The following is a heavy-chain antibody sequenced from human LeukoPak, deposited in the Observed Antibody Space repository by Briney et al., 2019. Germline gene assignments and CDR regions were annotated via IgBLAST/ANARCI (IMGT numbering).Heavy chain of an antibody. D-gene: IGHD1-26*01. J-gene: IGHJ3*02. CDR1: GFTFSSYS. V-gene: IGHV3-21*01. CDR2: ISSSSSYI. Sequence: GGSLRLSCAASGFTFSSYSMNWVRQAPGKGLEWVSSISSSSSYIYYADSVKGRFTISRDNAKNSLYLQMNSLRAEDTAVYYCARMGATRNQGPFDIWGQGTMLTVSS. CDR3: ARMGATRNQGPFDI.